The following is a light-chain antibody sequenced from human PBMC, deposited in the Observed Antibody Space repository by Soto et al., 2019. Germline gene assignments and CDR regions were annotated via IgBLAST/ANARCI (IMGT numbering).Light chain of an antibody. CDR2: GAS. V-gene: IGKV3-20*01. CDR3: QQYGSSPVT. Sequence: EIVLTQSPGTLSLSPGERATLSCRASQSFSSSYLAWYQQKPGQAPRLLIYGASSRATGIPDRFSGSGSGTDFTLTISGLEPEDFAVYYCQQYGSSPVTFGTGTKVDIK. CDR1: QSFSSSY. J-gene: IGKJ3*01.